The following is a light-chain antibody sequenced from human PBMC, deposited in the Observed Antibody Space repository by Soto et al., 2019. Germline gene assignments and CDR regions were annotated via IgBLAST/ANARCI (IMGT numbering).Light chain of an antibody. CDR2: EGS. J-gene: IGLJ2*01. V-gene: IGLV2-23*03. CDR1: SSDVGSYNL. CDR3: CPIAGSSTFV. Sequence: QSALTQPASVSGSPGQSITISCTGTSSDVGSYNLVSWYQQHPGKAPKLMIYEGSKRPSGVSNRFSGSKSGNTTSLTISGVQAKDEADYTSCPIAGSSTFVFGGGTKVTVL.